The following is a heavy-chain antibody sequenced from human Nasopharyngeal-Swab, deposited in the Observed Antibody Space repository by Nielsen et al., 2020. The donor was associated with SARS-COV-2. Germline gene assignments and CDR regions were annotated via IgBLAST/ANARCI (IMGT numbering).Heavy chain of an antibody. CDR3: VRDDGSSWLLDK. J-gene: IGHJ4*02. Sequence: WVRQAPGQRLEWMGWITAVDGNTQYSQKFHDRLTLTTDTSANTAYMDLSSLRSEDTAVYYCVRDDGSSWLLDKWGQGSLVTVSS. V-gene: IGHV1-3*01. D-gene: IGHD6-13*01. CDR2: ITAVDGNT.